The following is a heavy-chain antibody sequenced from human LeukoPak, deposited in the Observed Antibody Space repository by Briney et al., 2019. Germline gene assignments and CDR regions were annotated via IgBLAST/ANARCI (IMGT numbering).Heavy chain of an antibody. D-gene: IGHD5-18*01. CDR2: INPSGGST. V-gene: IGHV1-46*01. J-gene: IGHJ4*02. Sequence: ASVKVSCKASGYTFTSYYMHWVRQASGQGLEWMGIINPSGGSTSYAQKFQGRVTMTRDTSTSTVYMELSSLRSEDTAVYYCARDYLDTAMVDYWGQGTLATVSS. CDR3: ARDYLDTAMVDY. CDR1: GYTFTSYY.